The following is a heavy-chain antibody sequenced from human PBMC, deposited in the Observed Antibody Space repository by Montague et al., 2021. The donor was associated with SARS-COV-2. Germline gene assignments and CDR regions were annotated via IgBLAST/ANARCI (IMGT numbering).Heavy chain of an antibody. Sequence: TLSLTCTVSGGSISSGYFYWSWLRQPSGKGLEWIGLIYPGGXTXYXXXXKSRVTISVDTSKNQFSLELSSVTAADTAVYYCASVYTVTYYFDYWGRGTLVTVSS. V-gene: IGHV4-61*02. CDR2: IYPGGXT. D-gene: IGHD4-17*01. CDR1: GGSISSGYFY. J-gene: IGHJ4*02. CDR3: ASVYTVTYYFDY.